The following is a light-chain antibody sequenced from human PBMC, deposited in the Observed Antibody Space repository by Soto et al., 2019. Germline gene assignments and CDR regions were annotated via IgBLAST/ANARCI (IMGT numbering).Light chain of an antibody. V-gene: IGKV1-5*03. CDR3: QHYNSYSEA. CDR1: QTISSW. CDR2: KAS. J-gene: IGKJ1*01. Sequence: DIQMTQSHSTLSGSVGDRVTITYRASQTISSWLAWYQQKPGKAPKLLIYKASTLKSGVPSRFRGSGSGTEFTLPISRLQPDDFETYYCQHYNSYSEAFGQGTKVDIK.